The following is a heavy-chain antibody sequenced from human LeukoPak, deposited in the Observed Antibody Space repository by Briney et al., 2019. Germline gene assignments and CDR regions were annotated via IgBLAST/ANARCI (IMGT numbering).Heavy chain of an antibody. CDR2: IYYSGST. CDR3: ARCGYSGYEYDY. D-gene: IGHD5-12*01. Sequence: SETLSLTCTVSGGSIRSYYWSWVRQPPGKGLEWIGYIYYSGSTYYNPSLKSRVTMSVDTSKNQFSLKLSSVTAADTAVYYCARCGYSGYEYDYWGQGTLVTVSS. J-gene: IGHJ4*02. V-gene: IGHV4-59*08. CDR1: GGSIRSYY.